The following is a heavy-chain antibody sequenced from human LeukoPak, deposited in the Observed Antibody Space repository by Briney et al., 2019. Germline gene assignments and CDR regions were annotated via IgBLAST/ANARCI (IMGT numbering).Heavy chain of an antibody. CDR3: AKALGYSYGSDAFDI. V-gene: IGHV1-2*02. J-gene: IGHJ3*02. Sequence: ASVKVSCKASRYTFTGYYMHWVRQAPGQGLEWMGWINPNSGGTNYAQKFQGRVTMTRDTSISTAYMELSRLRSDDTAVYYCAKALGYSYGSDAFDIWGQGTMVTVSS. D-gene: IGHD5-18*01. CDR1: RYTFTGYY. CDR2: INPNSGGT.